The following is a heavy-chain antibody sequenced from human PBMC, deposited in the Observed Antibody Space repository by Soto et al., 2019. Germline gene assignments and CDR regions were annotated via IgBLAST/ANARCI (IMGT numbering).Heavy chain of an antibody. Sequence: GASVKVFCKASGGTFNKYAIDWVRQAPGQGLEWMGGITPLFGTPNYAQRFQGRVTISADEVTSTAYMELRSLRSDDTGVYYCARQFDYDTSGYYYAYWGQGTLVTVSS. CDR3: ARQFDYDTSGYYYAY. CDR1: GGTFNKYA. V-gene: IGHV1-69*13. CDR2: ITPLFGTP. J-gene: IGHJ4*02. D-gene: IGHD3-22*01.